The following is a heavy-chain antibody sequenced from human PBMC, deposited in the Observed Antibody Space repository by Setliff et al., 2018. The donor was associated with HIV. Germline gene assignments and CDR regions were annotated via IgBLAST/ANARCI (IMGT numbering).Heavy chain of an antibody. J-gene: IGHJ6*02. D-gene: IGHD3-10*01. V-gene: IGHV4-38-2*02. CDR3: ARVWEFIDTYCMDV. CDR2: VYHRGNT. Sequence: PSETLSLTCTVSGYSISSRYYWGWIRQPPGKGLEWIGSVYHRGNTHYNPSLWSRVTMSVDISNNQFSLDLTSVTAADTAVYYCARVWEFIDTYCMDVWGQGTLVTVSS. CDR1: GYSISSRYY.